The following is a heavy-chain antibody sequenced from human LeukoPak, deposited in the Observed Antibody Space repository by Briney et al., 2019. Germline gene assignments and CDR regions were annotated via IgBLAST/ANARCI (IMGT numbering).Heavy chain of an antibody. CDR3: ARSGLLIPVGWFDP. V-gene: IGHV1-2*02. J-gene: IGHJ5*02. D-gene: IGHD2-15*01. CDR1: GYTFTGHY. Sequence: ASVKVSCKASGYTFTGHYMHWVRQAPGQGLEWMGWINPNSGGTNYAQKFQGRVTMTRDTSISTAYMELSRLRSDDTAVYYCARSGLLIPVGWFDPWGQGTLVTVSS. CDR2: INPNSGGT.